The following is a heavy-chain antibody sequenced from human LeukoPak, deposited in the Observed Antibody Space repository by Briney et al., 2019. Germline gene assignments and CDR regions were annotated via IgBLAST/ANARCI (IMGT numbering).Heavy chain of an antibody. V-gene: IGHV3-23*01. D-gene: IGHD3-22*01. Sequence: PGGSLRLSCAATGFPLTTYWMSWVRQAPGKGLEWVSAISGSGGSTYYADSVKGRFTISRDNSKNTLYLQMNSLRAEDTAVYYCAKEALTVVVITHFDYWGQGTLVTVSS. CDR3: AKEALTVVVITHFDY. CDR2: ISGSGGST. J-gene: IGHJ4*02. CDR1: GFPLTTYW.